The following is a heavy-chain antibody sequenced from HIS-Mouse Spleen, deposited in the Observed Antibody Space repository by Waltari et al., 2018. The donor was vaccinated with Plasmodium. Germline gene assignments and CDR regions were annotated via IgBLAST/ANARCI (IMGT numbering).Heavy chain of an antibody. CDR1: GGSISSYY. V-gene: IGHV4-59*01. D-gene: IGHD6-6*01. CDR2: IYYSGST. CDR3: ARGGYSSSSYYFDY. J-gene: IGHJ4*02. Sequence: QVQLQESGPGLVKPSETLSLTCTVSGGSISSYYWSWIRQPPGKGLEWIGYIYYSGSTNYNPSLQSRVTISVDKSKTQFSLKLSSVTAADTAVYYCARGGYSSSSYYFDYWGQGTVVTVSS.